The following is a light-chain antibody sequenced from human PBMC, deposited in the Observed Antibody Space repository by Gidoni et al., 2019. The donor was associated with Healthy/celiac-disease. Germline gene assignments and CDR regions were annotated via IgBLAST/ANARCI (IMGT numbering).Light chain of an antibody. CDR1: SLRSYY. V-gene: IGLV3-19*01. J-gene: IGLJ2*01. CDR3: NSRDSSGNLL. CDR2: GKN. Sequence: SSELTPDPAVSVALGQPVRITCQGDSLRSYYASWYQQKPGQAPVLVIYGKNNRPSGIPDRFSGSSSGNTASLTITGAQAEDEADYYCNSRDSSGNLLFGGGTKLTVL.